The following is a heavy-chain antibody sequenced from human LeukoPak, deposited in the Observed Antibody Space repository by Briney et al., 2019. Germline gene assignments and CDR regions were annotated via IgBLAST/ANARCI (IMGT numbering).Heavy chain of an antibody. CDR3: TRMTTGHDY. V-gene: IGHV4-34*01. J-gene: IGHJ4*02. CDR2: INHSGYT. CDR1: GVSFNNYY. D-gene: IGHD4-17*01. Sequence: SETLSLTCAVSGVSFNNYYWSWVRQTPGKGREWIGEINHSGYTNDSTSLKRRVTLSIDTSSKQFSLNRRSVTVADTGIYYCTRMTTGHDYWGQGTLVTVSS.